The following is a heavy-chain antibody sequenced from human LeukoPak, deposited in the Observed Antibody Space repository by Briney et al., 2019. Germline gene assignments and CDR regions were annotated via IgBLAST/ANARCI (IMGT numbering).Heavy chain of an antibody. V-gene: IGHV3-48*03. CDR3: AELGITMIGGV. J-gene: IGHJ6*04. CDR1: CFTFSSYE. CDR2: INSSGSTI. Sequence: GGSLSLSCAASCFTFSSYELDWVRQAPGKGLEWVGYINSSGSTIYYADPERGRFTIFKDNAKNSSYLQMNRLSAEDTAVYYCAELGITMIGGVWGKGTTVTISS. D-gene: IGHD3-10*02.